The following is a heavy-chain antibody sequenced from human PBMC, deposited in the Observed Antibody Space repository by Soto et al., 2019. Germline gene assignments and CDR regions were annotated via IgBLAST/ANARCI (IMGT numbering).Heavy chain of an antibody. CDR2: IYAAGLT. CDR3: ARDRGSFTGRGIFES. CDR1: GFTFSSYG. V-gene: IGHV3-NL1*01. Sequence: GSLRLSCAASGFTFSSYGMHWVRQAPGKGLEWVAVIYAAGLTFYADSVKGRFTITRDNSKNTVFLQMDSQRAEDTAVYYWARDRGSFTGRGIFESWGQGTLVTVSS. D-gene: IGHD2-15*01. J-gene: IGHJ4*02.